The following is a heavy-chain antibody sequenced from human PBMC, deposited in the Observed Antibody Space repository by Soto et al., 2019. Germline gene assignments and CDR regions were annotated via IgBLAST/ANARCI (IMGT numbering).Heavy chain of an antibody. D-gene: IGHD3-16*01. CDR2: ISAYNGNT. CDR3: ARVGRPYDYVWDRGWFDP. Sequence: QVQLVQSGAEVKKPGASVKVSCKASGYTFTSYGISWVRQAPGQGLEWMGWISAYNGNTNYAQKLQGKVTMTPRTATSTAYKEPRSLKFDGTAVYFRARVGRPYDYVWDRGWFDPWGQGTLVTVSS. J-gene: IGHJ5*02. CDR1: GYTFTSYG. V-gene: IGHV1-18*01.